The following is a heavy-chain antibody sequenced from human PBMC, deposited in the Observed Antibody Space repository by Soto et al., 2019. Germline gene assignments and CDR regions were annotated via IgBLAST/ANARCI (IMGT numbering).Heavy chain of an antibody. CDR1: GYTFTGYY. V-gene: IGHV1-2*04. D-gene: IGHD3-22*01. J-gene: IGHJ3*02. CDR2: INLNRGGT. CDR3: VRVRDYDSRGSLSDAFDT. Sequence: QVQLVQSGAEVKKPGASVKVSCKASGYTFTGYYMHWVRQAPGQGLEWMGWINLNRGGTNYAQKFQGWVTMTRDTSISPASMDLRSLTSDDSALYYCVRVRDYDSRGSLSDAFDTWAQGTMVTFSS.